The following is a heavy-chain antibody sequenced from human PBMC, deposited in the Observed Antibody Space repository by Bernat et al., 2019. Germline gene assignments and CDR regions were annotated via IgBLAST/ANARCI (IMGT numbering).Heavy chain of an antibody. Sequence: QVQLVQSGAEVKKPGASVKVSCKASGYTFTSYAMHWVRQAPGQRLEWMGWIIPIFGTANYAQKFQGRVTITADESTSTAYMELSSLRSEDTAVYYCAGGNYYGSGSYYAPFDYWGQGTLVTVSS. J-gene: IGHJ4*02. D-gene: IGHD3-10*01. CDR3: AGGNYYGSGSYYAPFDY. V-gene: IGHV1-69*13. CDR2: IIPIFGTA. CDR1: GYTFTSYA.